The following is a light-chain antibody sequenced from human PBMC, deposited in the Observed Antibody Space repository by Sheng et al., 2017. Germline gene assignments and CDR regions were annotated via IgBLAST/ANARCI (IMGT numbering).Light chain of an antibody. Sequence: EIVLTQSPGTLSLSPGERATLSCRASQSVSSSYLAWYQQKPGQAPRLLIYGASSRATGIPDRFSGSGSGTDFTFTISGLEPEDFAVYYCQHRSDWPPGFTFGPGTKVEIK. CDR3: QHRSDWPPGFT. V-gene: IGKV3D-20*02. J-gene: IGKJ3*01. CDR2: GAS. CDR1: QSVSSSY.